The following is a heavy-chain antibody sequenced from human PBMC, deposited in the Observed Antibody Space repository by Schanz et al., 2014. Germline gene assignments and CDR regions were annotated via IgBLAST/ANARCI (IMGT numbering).Heavy chain of an antibody. CDR2: LTGSGTTT. CDR1: GFSFRKSA. Sequence: EVQLLESGGGLVQPGGSLRLSCAASGFSFRKSAMSWVRQAPGKGLEWVSALTGSGTTTYYADPVKGRFTISRDDSKNTLYLQMKSLRVEDTAVYYCVKDPDKYNGNDVEGMDVWGPGTTVTVSS. D-gene: IGHD1-1*01. V-gene: IGHV3-23*01. CDR3: VKDPDKYNGNDVEGMDV. J-gene: IGHJ6*01.